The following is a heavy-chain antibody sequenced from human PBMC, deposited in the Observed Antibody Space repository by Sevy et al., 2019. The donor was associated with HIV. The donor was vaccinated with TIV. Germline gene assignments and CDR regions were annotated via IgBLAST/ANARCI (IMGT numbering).Heavy chain of an antibody. Sequence: GESLKISCAASGFNVSSNYMNWIRQAPGKGLEWVSVIYSGAKTYYADSVKGRFTISRDTSKNTLYLKMNSLGAEETAVYYCARDRITYYYDSSGYYTSGYGMDVWGQGTTVTVSS. D-gene: IGHD3-22*01. CDR2: IYSGAKT. J-gene: IGHJ6*02. V-gene: IGHV3-53*01. CDR3: ARDRITYYYDSSGYYTSGYGMDV. CDR1: GFNVSSNY.